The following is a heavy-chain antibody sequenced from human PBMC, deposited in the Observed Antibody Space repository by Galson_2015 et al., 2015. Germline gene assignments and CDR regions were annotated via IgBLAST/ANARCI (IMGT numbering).Heavy chain of an antibody. CDR2: ISGSGGST. Sequence: SLRLSCAASGFTFSSYAMHWVRQAPGKGLEWVSAISGSGGSTYYADSVKGRFTISRDNSKNTLYLQMNSLRAEDTAVYYCARVGLRASWYRVPYYYYYMDVWGKGTTVTVSS. D-gene: IGHD6-13*01. CDR1: GFTFSSYA. J-gene: IGHJ6*03. CDR3: ARVGLRASWYRVPYYYYYMDV. V-gene: IGHV3-23*01.